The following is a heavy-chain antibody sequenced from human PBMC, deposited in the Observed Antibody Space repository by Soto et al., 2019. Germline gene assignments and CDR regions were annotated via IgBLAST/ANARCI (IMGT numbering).Heavy chain of an antibody. Sequence: SGPTLVNPTQTLTLTCTFSGFSLSTSGVGVGWIRQPPGKALEWLALIYWNDDKRYSPSLKSRLTITKDTSKNQVVLTMTNMDPVDTATYYCAHRLSPLLNSRPSPPSYWFDPWGQGTLVTVS. CDR1: GFSLSTSGVG. J-gene: IGHJ5*02. D-gene: IGHD2-21*01. CDR2: IYWNDDK. V-gene: IGHV2-5*01. CDR3: AHRLSPLLNSRPSPPSYWFDP.